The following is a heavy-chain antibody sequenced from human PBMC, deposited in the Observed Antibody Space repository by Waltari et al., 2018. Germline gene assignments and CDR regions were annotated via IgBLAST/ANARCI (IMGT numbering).Heavy chain of an antibody. J-gene: IGHJ4*02. CDR1: GFGFSNLG. V-gene: IGHV3-30*18. CDR2: ISHDGSDK. D-gene: IGHD2-15*01. Sequence: QVQLVESGGGVVQPGRSLRLSCAASGFGFSNLGMHWVRQAPGKGLELVAIISHDGSDKHYADSVKGRFTISRDNSKNTLYLQMINLRPEDTATYYCAKACSGGTFCYYIDHWGQGTLVTVSS. CDR3: AKACSGGTFCYYIDH.